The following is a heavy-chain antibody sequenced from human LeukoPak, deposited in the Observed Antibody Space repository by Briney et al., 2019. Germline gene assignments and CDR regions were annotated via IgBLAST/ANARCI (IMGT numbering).Heavy chain of an antibody. CDR3: ARSPSYLNWFDP. CDR1: GGSISSSSYY. CDR2: IYYSGST. J-gene: IGHJ5*02. D-gene: IGHD2/OR15-2a*01. V-gene: IGHV4-39*07. Sequence: SETLSLTCTVSGGSISSSSYYWGWIRQPPGKGLEWIGSIYYSGSTYYNPSLKSRVTISVDTSKNQFSLKLSSVTAADTAVYYCARSPSYLNWFDPWGQGTLVTVSS.